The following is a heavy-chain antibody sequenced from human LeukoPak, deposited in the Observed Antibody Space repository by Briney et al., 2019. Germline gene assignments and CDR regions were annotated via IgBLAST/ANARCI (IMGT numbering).Heavy chain of an antibody. CDR1: GFTFSSYG. CDR3: AKAQQQLFDY. D-gene: IGHD6-13*01. V-gene: IGHV3-30*18. J-gene: IGHJ4*02. Sequence: PGRSLRLSCAASGFTFSSYGMHWVRQAPGKGLEWVAVISYDGSNKYYADSVKGRFTISRDNSKNTLYLQMNSLRAGDTAVYYCAKAQQQLFDYWGQGTLVTVSS. CDR2: ISYDGSNK.